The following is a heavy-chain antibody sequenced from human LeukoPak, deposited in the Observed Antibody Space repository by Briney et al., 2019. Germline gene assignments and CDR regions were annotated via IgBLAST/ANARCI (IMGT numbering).Heavy chain of an antibody. CDR1: GFTFSSYE. CDR3: ARHIVIVAANYFDY. CDR2: ISSSGSTI. D-gene: IGHD2/OR15-2a*01. V-gene: IGHV3-48*03. J-gene: IGHJ4*02. Sequence: GGSLRLSCAASGFTFSSYEMNWVRQAPGKGLEWVSYISSSGSTIYYADSVKGRFTISRDNAKNSLYLQMNSLRAEDTAVYYCARHIVIVAANYFDYWGQGTLVTVSS.